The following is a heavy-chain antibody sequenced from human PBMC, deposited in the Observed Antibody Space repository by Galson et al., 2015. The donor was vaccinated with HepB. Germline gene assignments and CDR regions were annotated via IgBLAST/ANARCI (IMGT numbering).Heavy chain of an antibody. CDR2: FDPEDGET. CDR3: ATVRWRGISDDAFDI. CDR1: GYTLTELS. D-gene: IGHD3-16*01. V-gene: IGHV1-24*01. Sequence: SVKVSCKVSGYTLTELSMHWVRQAPGKGLEWMGGFDPEDGETIYAQKFQGRVTMTEDTSTDTAYMELSSLRSEDTAVYYCATVRWRGISDDAFDIWGQGTMVTVSS. J-gene: IGHJ3*02.